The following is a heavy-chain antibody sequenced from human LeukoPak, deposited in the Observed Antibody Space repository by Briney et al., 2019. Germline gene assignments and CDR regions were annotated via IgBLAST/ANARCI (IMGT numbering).Heavy chain of an antibody. J-gene: IGHJ4*02. D-gene: IGHD3/OR15-3a*01. CDR1: GFTFKNYG. CDR3: AKDFQWTFDY. Sequence: GSLRLSCAASGFTFKNYGMHWVRQPPGKGLELVAYIRADESGKYYTDAVRGRFTISRDRSKNTLYLQMNSLRPGDTAIYYCAKDFQWTFDYWGQGNLVTVSS. V-gene: IGHV3-30*02. CDR2: IRADESGK.